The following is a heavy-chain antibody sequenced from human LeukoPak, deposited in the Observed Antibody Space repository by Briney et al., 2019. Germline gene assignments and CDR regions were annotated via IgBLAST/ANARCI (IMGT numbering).Heavy chain of an antibody. CDR2: IYTSGST. J-gene: IGHJ4*02. CDR1: GGSISSGSYY. Sequence: SETLSLTCTVSGGSISSGSYYWSWIRQPAGKGLEWIGRIYTSGSTNYNPSLMSRVTISVDTSKNQFSLKLSSVTAADTAVYYCARQFSSGSPALVWGQGTLVTVSS. V-gene: IGHV4-61*02. CDR3: ARQFSSGSPALV. D-gene: IGHD1-26*01.